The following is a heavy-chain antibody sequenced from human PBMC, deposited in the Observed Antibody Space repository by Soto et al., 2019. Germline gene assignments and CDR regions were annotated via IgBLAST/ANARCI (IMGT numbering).Heavy chain of an antibody. CDR3: GSAELRYFDWVNAFDI. Sequence: QVQLQESGPGLVKPSQTLSLTCTVSGGSISSGDYYWSWIRQPPGKGLEWIGYIYYSGSTYYNPSLKSRVTISVDTSKNQFCLKLSSVTAADTAVYYCGSAELRYFDWVNAFDIRGQGTMVTASS. V-gene: IGHV4-30-4*01. J-gene: IGHJ3*02. CDR1: GGSISSGDYY. D-gene: IGHD3-9*01. CDR2: IYYSGST.